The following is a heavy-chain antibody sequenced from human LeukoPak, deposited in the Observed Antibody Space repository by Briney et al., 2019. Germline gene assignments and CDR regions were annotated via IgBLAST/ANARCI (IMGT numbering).Heavy chain of an antibody. CDR2: INPNSGGT. D-gene: IGHD6-19*01. V-gene: IGHV1-2*02. CDR1: GYTFTGYY. Sequence: GASVKVSCKASGYTFTGYYMHWVRQAPGQGLEWMGWINPNSGGTNYAQKFQGRVTMTRDTSISTAYMELSRLRSDDTAVYYCARVAGIAVAEAFDIWGQGTMVTVSS. J-gene: IGHJ3*02. CDR3: ARVAGIAVAEAFDI.